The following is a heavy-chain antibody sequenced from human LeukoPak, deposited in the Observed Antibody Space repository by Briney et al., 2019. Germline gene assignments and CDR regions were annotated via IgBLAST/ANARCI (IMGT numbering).Heavy chain of an antibody. CDR3: ARGAGLTGQWYWFDP. V-gene: IGHV4-34*01. CDR2: INHSGST. Sequence: SETLCLTSAVYGGSFSGYYWSWIRQPPGKGLEWIGEINHSGSTNYNPSLKSRVTISVDTSKNQFSLKLSSVTAADTAVYYCARGAGLTGQWYWFDPWGQRTLV. CDR1: GGSFSGYY. D-gene: IGHD6-19*01. J-gene: IGHJ5*02.